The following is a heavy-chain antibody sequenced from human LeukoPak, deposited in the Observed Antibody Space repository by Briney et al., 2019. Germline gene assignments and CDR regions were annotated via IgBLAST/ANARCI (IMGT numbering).Heavy chain of an antibody. V-gene: IGHV2-5*01. CDR1: GFSLSTSGVG. CDR2: TYWYDVK. J-gene: IGHJ4*02. CDR3: AHSRYGSRGYYLNDN. Sequence: SGPTLVDPTQTLTLTCTFSGFSLSTSGVGVGWIRQPPGKALEWLALTYWYDVKRYSPSLKSRLTITKDTSKNQVVLTMTNMDPVDTATYYCAHSRYGSRGYYLNDNWGQGTLVTVSS. D-gene: IGHD3-22*01.